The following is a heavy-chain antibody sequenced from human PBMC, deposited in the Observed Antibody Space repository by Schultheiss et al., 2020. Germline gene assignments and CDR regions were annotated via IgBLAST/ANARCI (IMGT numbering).Heavy chain of an antibody. CDR2: INHSGST. Sequence: SETLALTCTVSGGSISSYYWSWIRQPPGEGLEWIGEINHSGSTNYNPSLKSRVTISVDTSKNQFSLKLSSVTAADTAVYYCARGGRWEQDYWGQGTLVTVPS. CDR1: GGSISSYY. J-gene: IGHJ4*02. D-gene: IGHD1-26*01. V-gene: IGHV4-34*01. CDR3: ARGGRWEQDY.